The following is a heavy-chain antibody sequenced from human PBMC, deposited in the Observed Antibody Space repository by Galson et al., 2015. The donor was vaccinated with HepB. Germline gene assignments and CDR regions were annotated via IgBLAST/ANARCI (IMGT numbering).Heavy chain of an antibody. V-gene: IGHV3-11*06. Sequence: SLRLSCAASGFTFSDYYMSWIRQAPGKGLEWVSYISSSSSYTNYADSVKGRFTISRDNAKNSLYLQMNSLRAEDTAVYYCARDSVQLWSRGRYGMDVWGQGTTVTVSS. CDR1: GFTFSDYY. CDR2: ISSSSSYT. D-gene: IGHD5-18*01. CDR3: ARDSVQLWSRGRYGMDV. J-gene: IGHJ6*02.